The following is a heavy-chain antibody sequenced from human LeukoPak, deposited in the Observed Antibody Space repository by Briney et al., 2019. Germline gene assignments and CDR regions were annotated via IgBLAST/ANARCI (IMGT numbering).Heavy chain of an antibody. D-gene: IGHD3-16*02. J-gene: IGHJ4*02. CDR2: INHSGST. Sequence: SETLSLTCAVYGGSFSGYYWSWIRQPPGKGLEWIGEINHSGSTNYNPSLKSRVTISVDTSKNQFSLQLSSVTAADTAVYYCARRVGVWGSYRFTFDYWGQGTLVTVSS. CDR1: GGSFSGYY. CDR3: ARRVGVWGSYRFTFDY. V-gene: IGHV4-34*01.